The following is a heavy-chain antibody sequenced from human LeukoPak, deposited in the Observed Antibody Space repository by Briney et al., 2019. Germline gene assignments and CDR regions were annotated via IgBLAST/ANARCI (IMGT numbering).Heavy chain of an antibody. Sequence: GGSLRLSCAPSGFTFSSYGMNWVRQAPGKGLEWVSYISSSSSTIYYADSVKGRFTISRDNAKNSLYLQMNSLRAEDTAVYYCARGEFARIQGSYGLSVWGQGTTVTVSS. CDR3: ARGEFARIQGSYGLSV. V-gene: IGHV3-48*01. D-gene: IGHD5-18*01. CDR2: ISSSSSTI. CDR1: GFTFSSYG. J-gene: IGHJ6*02.